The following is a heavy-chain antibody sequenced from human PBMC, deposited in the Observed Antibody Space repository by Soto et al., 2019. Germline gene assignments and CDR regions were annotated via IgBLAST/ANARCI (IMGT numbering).Heavy chain of an antibody. CDR3: ARDIVVVPAAPPYYYYGMDV. CDR2: ISYDGSNK. Sequence: GGSLRLSCAASGFTFSSYAMHWVRQAPGKGLEWVAVISYDGSNKYYADSVKGRFTISRDNSKNTLYLQMNSLRAEDTAVYYCARDIVVVPAAPPYYYYGMDVWGQGTTVTVSS. D-gene: IGHD2-2*01. CDR1: GFTFSSYA. J-gene: IGHJ6*02. V-gene: IGHV3-30-3*01.